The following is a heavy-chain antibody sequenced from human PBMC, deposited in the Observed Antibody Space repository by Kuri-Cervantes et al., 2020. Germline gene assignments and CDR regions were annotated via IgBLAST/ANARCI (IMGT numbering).Heavy chain of an antibody. CDR3: ARSGGIVVVPAAIRAAAAGTLDY. CDR1: GYTFTGYY. J-gene: IGHJ4*02. V-gene: IGHV1-2*02. Sequence: ASVKVSCKASGYTFTGYYMHWVRQAPGQGLEWMGWINPNSGGTNYAQKFQGRVTMTRDTSTSTVYMELSGLRSEDTAVYYCARSGGIVVVPAAIRAAAAGTLDYWGQGTLVTVS. CDR2: INPNSGGT. D-gene: IGHD2-2*02.